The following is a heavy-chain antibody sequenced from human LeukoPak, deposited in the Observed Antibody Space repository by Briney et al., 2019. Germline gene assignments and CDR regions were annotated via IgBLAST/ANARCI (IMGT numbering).Heavy chain of an antibody. CDR2: ISAYNGNT. V-gene: IGHV1-18*01. Sequence: ASVKVSCKASGYTFTSYGISWVRQALGQGLEWMGWISAYNGNTNYAQKLQGRVTMTTDTSTSTAYMELRSLRSDDTAVYYCARLKYYYDSSGYCDYWGQGTTVTVSS. J-gene: IGHJ4*03. D-gene: IGHD3-22*01. CDR1: GYTFTSYG. CDR3: ARLKYYYDSSGYCDY.